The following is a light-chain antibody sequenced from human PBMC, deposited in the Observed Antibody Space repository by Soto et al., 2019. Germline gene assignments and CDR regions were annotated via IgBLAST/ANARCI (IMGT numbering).Light chain of an antibody. CDR1: QGISSY. CDR2: ASS. J-gene: IGKJ5*01. CDR3: QQLNTFPLT. V-gene: IGKV1-9*01. Sequence: DIQLTQSPSFLSASVGDRVTITCRASQGISSYLAWYQHTPGKAPQLLIYASSTLQSGVPSRFSGSGSGTEFTLTISSLQPEDFATYYCQQLNTFPLTFGQGTRLDIK.